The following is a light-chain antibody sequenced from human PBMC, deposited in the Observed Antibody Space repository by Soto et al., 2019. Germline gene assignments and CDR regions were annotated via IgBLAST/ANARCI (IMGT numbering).Light chain of an antibody. V-gene: IGKV3-11*01. CDR2: DAS. CDR1: QSVSSY. J-gene: IGKJ4*01. Sequence: EIVLTQSPATLSLSPGERATLSCRASQSVSSYLAWYQQKPGQAPRLLIYDASNRATGIPARFSGSVSGTYFTLTISSLEPEDFAVYYCQQRSNWPPGLTFGGGTKVEIK. CDR3: QQRSNWPPGLT.